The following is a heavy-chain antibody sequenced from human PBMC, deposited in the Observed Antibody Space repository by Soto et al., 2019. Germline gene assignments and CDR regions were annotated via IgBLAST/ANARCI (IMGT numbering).Heavy chain of an antibody. CDR3: ARGRLQFCRSSSSVDLDY. CDR2: INHSGST. J-gene: IGHJ4*02. CDR1: GGSFSGYY. Sequence: SETLSLTCAVYGGSFSGYYWSWIRQPPGKGLEWIGEINHSGSTNYNPSLKSRVTISVDTSMNQFSLKLSSVTAADTAVYYCARGRLQFCRSSSSVDLDYWGQGTLVTVSS. D-gene: IGHD6-6*01. V-gene: IGHV4-34*01.